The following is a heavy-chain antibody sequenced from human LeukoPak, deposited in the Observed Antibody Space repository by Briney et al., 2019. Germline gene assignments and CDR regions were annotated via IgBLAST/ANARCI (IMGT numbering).Heavy chain of an antibody. CDR1: GFTVNSNY. CDR2: IHSGGNT. D-gene: IGHD6-13*01. CDR3: AREVSYRSSWYLDY. Sequence: GGSLKLSCAASGFTVNSNYMSWVRQAPGKGLEWVSVIHSGGNTYYADSVKGRFTISRDNPKNTLYLLMSSLRAEDTAVYYCAREVSYRSSWYLDYWGQGTLVTVSS. V-gene: IGHV3-53*01. J-gene: IGHJ4*02.